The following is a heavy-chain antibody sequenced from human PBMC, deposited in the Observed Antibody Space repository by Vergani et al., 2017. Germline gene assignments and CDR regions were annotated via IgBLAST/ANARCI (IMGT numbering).Heavy chain of an antibody. V-gene: IGHV1-2*02. J-gene: IGHJ4*02. Sequence: QVQLVQSGAEVKKPGSSVKVSCKASGGTFSSYAISWVRQAPGQGLEWMGRINPNSGGTNYAQKFQGRVTMTRDTSISTAYMELSRLRSDDTAVYYCARGGIAVAGLDYWGQGTLVTVSS. CDR1: GGTFSSYA. D-gene: IGHD6-19*01. CDR2: INPNSGGT. CDR3: ARGGIAVAGLDY.